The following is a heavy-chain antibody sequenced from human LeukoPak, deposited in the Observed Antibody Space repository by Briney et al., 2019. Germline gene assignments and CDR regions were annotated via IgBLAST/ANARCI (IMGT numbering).Heavy chain of an antibody. CDR3: ATFQPYYYGMDV. CDR1: GYTFTSYD. CDR2: MNPNSGNT. J-gene: IGHJ6*02. D-gene: IGHD2-2*01. Sequence: GASVKVSCKASGYTFTSYDISWVRQATGQGLEWMGWMNPNSGNTGYAQKFQGRVTMTRNTSISTAYMELSSLRSEDTAVYYCATFQPYYYGMDVWGQGTTVTVSS. V-gene: IGHV1-8*01.